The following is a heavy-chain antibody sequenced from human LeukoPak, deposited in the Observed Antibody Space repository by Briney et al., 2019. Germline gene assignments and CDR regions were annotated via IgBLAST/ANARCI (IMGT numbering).Heavy chain of an antibody. V-gene: IGHV6-1*01. Sequence: SQTLSLTCAISGDSVTNKNAAWNWIRPSPSRGLEWLGRTYYTSRWNNEYAESVKSRITISPDTSKNQFSLQINSVTPEDTAVYYCARGFFASGWASWGQGTLVTVSS. J-gene: IGHJ5*02. D-gene: IGHD6-19*01. CDR2: TYYTSRWNN. CDR3: ARGFFASGWAS. CDR1: GDSVTNKNAA.